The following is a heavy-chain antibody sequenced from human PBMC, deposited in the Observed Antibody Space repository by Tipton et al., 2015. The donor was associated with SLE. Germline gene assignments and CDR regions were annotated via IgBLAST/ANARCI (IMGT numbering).Heavy chain of an antibody. Sequence: QSGAEVKKPGASVKVSCKASGFTFISYGISWVRQAPGQGLQWMGWISAYNGNTNYAQKLQGRVTMTTDTSTSTAYMELRSLRSDDTAVYYCAREATAMGPFDYWGQGTLVTVSS. CDR3: AREATAMGPFDY. J-gene: IGHJ4*02. CDR2: ISAYNGNT. V-gene: IGHV1-18*01. CDR1: GFTFISYG. D-gene: IGHD5-18*01.